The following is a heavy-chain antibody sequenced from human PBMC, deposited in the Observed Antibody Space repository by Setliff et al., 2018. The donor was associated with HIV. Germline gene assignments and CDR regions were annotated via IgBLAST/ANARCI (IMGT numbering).Heavy chain of an antibody. CDR1: GYSISSGFY. D-gene: IGHD1-7*01. CDR3: ARVRLELRQYWFDS. J-gene: IGHJ5*01. V-gene: IGHV4-38-2*01. CDR2: IYHSGST. Sequence: PSETLSLTCAVSGYSISSGFYWGWIRQPPGKGLEWIGSIYHSGSTNYNPSLKRRVTISVDTSKNQFSLKLNSVTAADTAVYYCARVRLELRQYWFDSWGQGSPVTVSS.